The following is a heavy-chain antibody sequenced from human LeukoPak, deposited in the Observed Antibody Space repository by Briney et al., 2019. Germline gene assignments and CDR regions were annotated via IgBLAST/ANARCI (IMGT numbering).Heavy chain of an antibody. CDR3: ASKRSLFL. V-gene: IGHV3-66*01. CDR1: GFTVSNNY. J-gene: IGHJ4*02. D-gene: IGHD3-10*02. Sequence: GGSLRLSCAASGFTVSNNYMTWVRQAPGKGLEWVSLNSGGSTYYADSVKGRFTISRDNSKNTVYLQMNSLRAEDTAVYYCASKRSLFLWGQGTLVTVSS. CDR2: NSGGST.